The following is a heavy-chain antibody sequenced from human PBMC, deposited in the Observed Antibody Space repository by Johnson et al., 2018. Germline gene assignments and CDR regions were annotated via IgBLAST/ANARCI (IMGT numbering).Heavy chain of an antibody. Sequence: QVQPAQSGGGVVQPGRSXRISCAASGFTFSSYGMHWVRQAPGKGRGGVAVVWCEGVNKYYADAVKGRFTISRNNSKNTLYLQMNSLRAEDTAVYYWARDARAAAGTGLPYYDYGMDVWGQGTTVTVSS. D-gene: IGHD6-13*01. CDR3: ARDARAAAGTGLPYYDYGMDV. CDR2: VWCEGVNK. CDR1: GFTFSSYG. V-gene: IGHV3-33*01. J-gene: IGHJ6*02.